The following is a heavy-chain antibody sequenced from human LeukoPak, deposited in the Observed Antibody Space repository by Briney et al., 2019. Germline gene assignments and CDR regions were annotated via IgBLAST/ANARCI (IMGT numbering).Heavy chain of an antibody. J-gene: IGHJ4*02. V-gene: IGHV3-30*04. CDR2: ISYDGSNK. CDR1: GFTFSSYA. Sequence: PGGSLRLSCAASGFTFSSYAMHWVRQAPGKGLEWVAVISYDGSNKYYADSVKGRFTISRDNSKNTLYLQMNSLRAEDTAVYYCARQAAGYYFDYWGQGTLVTASS. CDR3: ARQAAGYYFDY. D-gene: IGHD6-19*01.